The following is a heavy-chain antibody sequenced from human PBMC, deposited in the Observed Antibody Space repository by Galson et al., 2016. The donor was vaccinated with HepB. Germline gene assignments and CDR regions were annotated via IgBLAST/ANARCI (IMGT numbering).Heavy chain of an antibody. V-gene: IGHV1-2*04. D-gene: IGHD6-13*01. Sequence: SVKVSCKASGYTFTGYYMHWVRQAPGQGLEWMGWINPNTGDTNYGQKFQGWVTMTRDTSINTAYMELSGLKSDDTAVYYCAREGGYSSSSGYFYYGMDVWGQGTTVTVAS. CDR3: AREGGYSSSSGYFYYGMDV. CDR1: GYTFTGYY. J-gene: IGHJ6*02. CDR2: INPNTGDT.